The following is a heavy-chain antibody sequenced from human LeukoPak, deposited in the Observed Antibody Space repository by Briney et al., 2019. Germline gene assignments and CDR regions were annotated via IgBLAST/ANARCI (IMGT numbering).Heavy chain of an antibody. Sequence: GGSLRLSCAASGFTVSSNYMSWVRQAPGKGLEWVSVIYSGGSTYYADSVKGRFTISRDNSKNTLYLQMNSLGAEDTAVYYCARQSIAAFDAFDIWGPGTMVTVSS. V-gene: IGHV3-66*04. D-gene: IGHD6-6*01. J-gene: IGHJ3*02. CDR1: GFTVSSNY. CDR3: ARQSIAAFDAFDI. CDR2: IYSGGST.